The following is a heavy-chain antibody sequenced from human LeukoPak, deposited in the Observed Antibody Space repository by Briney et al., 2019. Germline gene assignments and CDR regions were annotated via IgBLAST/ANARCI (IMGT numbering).Heavy chain of an antibody. J-gene: IGHJ4*02. CDR1: GYTFTGYY. CDR3: ARDLGWGSGSVHFDY. CDR2: INPNSGGT. D-gene: IGHD3-10*01. Sequence: GASVKVSCKASGYTFTGYYMHWVRQAPGQGLEWMGWINPNSGGTNYAQKFQGRVTMTRDTSISTAYMELRSLRSDDTAVYYCARDLGWGSGSVHFDYWGQGTLVTVSS. V-gene: IGHV1-2*02.